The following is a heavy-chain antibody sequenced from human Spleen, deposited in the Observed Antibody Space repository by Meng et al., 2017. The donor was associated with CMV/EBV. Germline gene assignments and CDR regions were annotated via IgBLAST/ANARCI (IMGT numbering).Heavy chain of an antibody. Sequence: SETLSLTCSVSGASVTYYYWSWIRQPPGKGLEWIGYIYYSGSTNYNPSLKSRVTISVDTSKNQFSLKLSSVTAADTAVYYCARDDSSSTPPHYYYYGMDVWGQGTTVTVSS. CDR3: ARDDSSSTPPHYYYYGMDV. CDR2: IYYSGST. D-gene: IGHD6-13*01. J-gene: IGHJ6*02. CDR1: GASVTYYY. V-gene: IGHV4-59*02.